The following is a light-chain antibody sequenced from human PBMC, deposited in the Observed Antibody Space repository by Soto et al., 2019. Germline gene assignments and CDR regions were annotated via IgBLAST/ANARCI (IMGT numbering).Light chain of an antibody. V-gene: IGKV3-20*01. CDR3: QHYNSYSEA. Sequence: EMVFAQSPGTLSLSPGERSTLSCRASQSVSASYLAWYQQKPGQAPSLLINAASSRATGIPDRFSGSGSGTEFTLTISSLQPDDFATYYCQHYNSYSEAFGQGTKVDI. J-gene: IGKJ1*01. CDR2: AAS. CDR1: QSVSASY.